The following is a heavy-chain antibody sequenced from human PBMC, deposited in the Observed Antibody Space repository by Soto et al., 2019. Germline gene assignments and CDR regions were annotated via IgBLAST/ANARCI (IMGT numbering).Heavy chain of an antibody. CDR2: ISGSGGST. J-gene: IGHJ3*02. Sequence: PGGSLRLSCAASGFTFSSYAMSWVRQAPGKGLEWVSAISGSGGSTYYADSVKGRFTISRDNSKNTLYLQMNSLRAEDTAVYYCAKDKGANWGSYRFIAFDIWGQGTMVTVSS. D-gene: IGHD3-16*02. CDR1: GFTFSSYA. CDR3: AKDKGANWGSYRFIAFDI. V-gene: IGHV3-23*01.